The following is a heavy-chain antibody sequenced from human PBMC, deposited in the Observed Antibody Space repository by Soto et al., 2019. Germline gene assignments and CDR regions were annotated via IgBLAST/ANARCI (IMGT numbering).Heavy chain of an antibody. D-gene: IGHD2-15*01. CDR3: ARVLGYCSGGSCYSVRFDP. V-gene: IGHV4-30-4*01. J-gene: IGHJ5*02. CDR2: IYYSGST. Sequence: LSLPCTVSGGSVSSGYYYWSWIRQPPGEGGEWIGYIYYSGSTYYNPSLKSRVTISVDTSKNQFSLKLSSVTAADPAVYYCARVLGYCSGGSCYSVRFDPWGQGTLVTVS. CDR1: GGSVSSGYYY.